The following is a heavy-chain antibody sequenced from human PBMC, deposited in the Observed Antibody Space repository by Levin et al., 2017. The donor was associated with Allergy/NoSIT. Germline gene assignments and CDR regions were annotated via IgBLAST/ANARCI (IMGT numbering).Heavy chain of an antibody. D-gene: IGHD2-2*01. CDR1: GFTFSSYS. V-gene: IGHV3-48*01. Sequence: PGESLKISCAASGFTFSSYSMNWVRQAPGKGLEWVSYISSSSSTIYYADSVKGRFTISRDNAKNSLYLQMNSLRAEDTAVYYCASVPASYCSSTSCSYYYYYMDVRGKGTTVTVSS. J-gene: IGHJ6*03. CDR3: ASVPASYCSSTSCSYYYYYMDV. CDR2: ISSSSSTI.